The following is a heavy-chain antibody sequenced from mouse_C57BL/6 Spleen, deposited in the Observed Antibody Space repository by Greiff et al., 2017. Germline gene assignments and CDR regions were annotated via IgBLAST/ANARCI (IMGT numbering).Heavy chain of an antibody. CDR3: ARASYYSLYYYAMDY. CDR2: IYPRDGST. V-gene: IGHV1-85*01. CDR1: GYTFTSYD. Sequence: VQLQQSGPELVKPGASVKLSCKASGYTFTSYDINWVKQRPGQGLEWIGWIYPRDGSTKYNEKFKGKATLTVDTSSSTAYMELHSLTSEDSAVYFCARASYYSLYYYAMDYWGQGTSVTVSS. J-gene: IGHJ4*01. D-gene: IGHD2-12*01.